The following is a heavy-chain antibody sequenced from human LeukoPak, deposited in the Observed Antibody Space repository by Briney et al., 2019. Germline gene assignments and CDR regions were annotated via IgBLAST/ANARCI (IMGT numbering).Heavy chain of an antibody. J-gene: IGHJ4*02. CDR3: ARRSPPYCGGDCYLDY. V-gene: IGHV1-46*01. CDR1: GYXFTSYY. CDR2: INPSGGSI. Sequence: ASVKVSCKASGYXFTSYYIYWVRQAPGQGLQWMGIINPSGGSISYAQKFQGRVTMTRDTSTSTVYMELSSLRSEDTAVYYCARRSPPYCGGDCYLDYWGQGTLVTVSS. D-gene: IGHD2-21*02.